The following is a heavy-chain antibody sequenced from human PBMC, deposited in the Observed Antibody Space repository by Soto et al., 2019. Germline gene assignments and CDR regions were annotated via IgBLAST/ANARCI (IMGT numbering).Heavy chain of an antibody. V-gene: IGHV4-4*02. CDR1: GGSISNSNW. J-gene: IGHJ4*02. CDR2: IFHSGST. CDR3: AHRPIVGAAI. Sequence: QVQLQESGPGLVKPSVTLSLTCAVFGGSISNSNWWTWVRQPPGKGLAWIGEIFHSGSTNYNSSLMGRVTISVDKANNQFSLKLSSVTAADTAVYYCAHRPIVGAAIWGQGTLVTVSS. D-gene: IGHD1-26*01.